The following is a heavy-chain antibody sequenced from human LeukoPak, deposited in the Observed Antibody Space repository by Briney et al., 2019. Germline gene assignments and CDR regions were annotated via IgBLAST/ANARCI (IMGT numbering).Heavy chain of an antibody. D-gene: IGHD4-17*01. CDR1: GYTFTSYG. Sequence: GASVKVSCKASGYTFTSYGISWVGQAPGQGLEWMGWISAYNGNTNYAQKLQGRITMTTDTSTSTAYMELRSLRSDDTAVYYCARDLYDYGDYVDWGQGTLVTVSS. V-gene: IGHV1-18*01. CDR3: ARDLYDYGDYVD. CDR2: ISAYNGNT. J-gene: IGHJ4*02.